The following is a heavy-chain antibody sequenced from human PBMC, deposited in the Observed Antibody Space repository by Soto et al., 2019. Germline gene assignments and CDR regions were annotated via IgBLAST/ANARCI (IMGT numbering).Heavy chain of an antibody. D-gene: IGHD5-12*01. CDR1: GFTFSSYG. V-gene: IGHV3-30*19. Sequence: QVQLVESGGGVVQPGRSLRLSCAASGFTFSSYGMHWVRQAPGKGLEWVAVISYDGSNKYYADSVKGRFTISRDNSKNTLYLQMNSLRAEDTAVYYCASEDGDSGYEFDYWGQGTLVTVSS. CDR3: ASEDGDSGYEFDY. CDR2: ISYDGSNK. J-gene: IGHJ4*02.